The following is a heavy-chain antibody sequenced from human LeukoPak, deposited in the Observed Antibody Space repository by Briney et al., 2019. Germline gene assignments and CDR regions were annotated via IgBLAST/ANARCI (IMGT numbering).Heavy chain of an antibody. CDR3: ARQARMNMVIACFDN. CDR1: GGSFSGYY. J-gene: IGHJ4*02. CDR2: IYYSGIT. D-gene: IGHD2-15*01. Sequence: SETLSLTCAVYGGSFSGYYWSWIRQSPGKGLEWIGNIYYSGITYSNPSLTSRVTISLDTSKNQFSLNLSSVTAADTALYFCARQARMNMVIACFDNWGQGTLVTVSS. V-gene: IGHV4-34*01.